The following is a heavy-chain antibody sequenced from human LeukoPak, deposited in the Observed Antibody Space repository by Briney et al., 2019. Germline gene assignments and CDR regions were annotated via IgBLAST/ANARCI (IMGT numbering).Heavy chain of an antibody. D-gene: IGHD5/OR15-5a*01. J-gene: IGHJ4*02. V-gene: IGHV3-33*08. CDR1: GFTFSSYG. Sequence: GRSLRFSCAASGFTFSSYGMHWVRQAPGKGLEWVAVVWYDGSNKYYADSVKGRFTISRDNSKNMLYLQMNSLRAEDTAVYYCARDPSLRVTLDYWGQGTLVAVSS. CDR2: VWYDGSNK. CDR3: ARDPSLRVTLDY.